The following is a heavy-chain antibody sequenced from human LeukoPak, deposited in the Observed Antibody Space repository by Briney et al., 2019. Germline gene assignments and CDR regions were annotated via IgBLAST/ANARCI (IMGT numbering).Heavy chain of an antibody. J-gene: IGHJ4*02. CDR1: GGSIRSYY. V-gene: IGHV4-59*08. Sequence: SETLSLTCTVSGGSIRSYYWGWIRQPPGKGLEWIGYIYYSGSTNYNPSLKSRVTISVDTSDNQFSLKLSSVTAADTAVYYCARYVVYGSGKYYFDYWGQGTLVTVSS. CDR3: ARYVVYGSGKYYFDY. CDR2: IYYSGST. D-gene: IGHD3-10*01.